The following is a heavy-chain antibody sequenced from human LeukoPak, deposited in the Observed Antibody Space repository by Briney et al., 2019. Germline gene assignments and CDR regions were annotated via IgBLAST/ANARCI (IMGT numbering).Heavy chain of an antibody. CDR1: GFTFSTYW. Sequence: TGGSLRLSCAASGFTFSTYWMSWVRQAPGKGLEWVANIRQDGSAKYYLDSVKGRFTISRDNAKNSLYLQMNSLRPEDTALYYCVKDMNPGGADVWGQGTTVTVSS. CDR3: VKDMNPGGADV. J-gene: IGHJ6*02. CDR2: IRQDGSAK. V-gene: IGHV3-7*03. D-gene: IGHD3-10*01.